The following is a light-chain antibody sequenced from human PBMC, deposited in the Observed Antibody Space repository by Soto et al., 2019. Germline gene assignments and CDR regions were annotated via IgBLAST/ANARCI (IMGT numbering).Light chain of an antibody. CDR3: QQYYSYLPLT. J-gene: IGKJ4*01. V-gene: IGKV1-8*01. CDR1: QAISSY. CDR2: AAS. Sequence: AIRMTQSPSSLAASTGDRVTITCRASQAISSYLAWYQQKPGKAPKLLIYAASTLQSGVPSRFSGSGSGTDFTLTISSLQSEDCATYYCQQYYSYLPLTFGGGTKVEIK.